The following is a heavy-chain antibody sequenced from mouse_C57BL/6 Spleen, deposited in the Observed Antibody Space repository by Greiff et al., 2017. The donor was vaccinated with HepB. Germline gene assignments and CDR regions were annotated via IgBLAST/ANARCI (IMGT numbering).Heavy chain of an antibody. Sequence: VKLMESGPELVKPGASVKISCKASGYAFSSSWMNWVKQRPGKGLEWIGRIYPGDGDTNYNGKFKGKATLTADKSSSTAYMQLSSLTSEASAVYFCAREGYYSTSFAYWGQGTLVTVSA. CDR3: AREGYYSTSFAY. CDR1: GYAFSSSW. V-gene: IGHV1-82*01. D-gene: IGHD2-5*01. CDR2: IYPGDGDT. J-gene: IGHJ3*01.